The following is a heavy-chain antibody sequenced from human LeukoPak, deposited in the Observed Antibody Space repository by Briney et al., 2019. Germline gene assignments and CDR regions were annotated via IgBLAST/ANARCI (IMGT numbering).Heavy chain of an antibody. V-gene: IGHV4-31*03. CDR3: ASSTVTTFDY. D-gene: IGHD4-17*01. J-gene: IGHJ4*02. CDR2: IYYSGST. Sequence: PSETLSLTCTLSGGSISSGGYYWSWIRQHPGKGLEWIGYIYYSGSTYYNPSLKSRVTISVYTSKNQFSLKLSSVTAADTAVYYCASSTVTTFDYWGQGTLVTVSS. CDR1: GGSISSGGYY.